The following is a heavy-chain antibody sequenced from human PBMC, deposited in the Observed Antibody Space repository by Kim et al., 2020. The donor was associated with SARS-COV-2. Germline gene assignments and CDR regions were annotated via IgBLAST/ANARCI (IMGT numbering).Heavy chain of an antibody. V-gene: IGHV3-74*01. CDR2: INGDGSST. Sequence: GGSLRLSCAASGFTFSTYEMHWVRQAPGKGPVWLSRINGDGSSTNYADSVKGRFTISSDNAKNTLYLQMYRLSAEDTAVYYCARGGVGLTTAGDNWFDPWGQGTLVTVSS. CDR1: GFTFSTYE. CDR3: ARGGVGLTTAGDNWFDP. J-gene: IGHJ5*02. D-gene: IGHD6-13*01.